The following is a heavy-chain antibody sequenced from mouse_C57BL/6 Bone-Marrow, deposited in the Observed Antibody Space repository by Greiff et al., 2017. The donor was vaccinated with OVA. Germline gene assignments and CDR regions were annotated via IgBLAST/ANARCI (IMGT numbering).Heavy chain of an antibody. J-gene: IGHJ4*01. Sequence: QVQLQQSGAELVRPGASVKLSCKASGYTFTDYYINWVKQRPGQGLEWIARIYPGSGNTYYNEKFKGKATLTAEKTSSTAYMQLSSLTSEDSAVYICARADYYGSGNDAMDYWGQGTTVTVSS. V-gene: IGHV1-76*01. CDR3: ARADYYGSGNDAMDY. D-gene: IGHD1-1*01. CDR1: GYTFTDYY. CDR2: IYPGSGNT.